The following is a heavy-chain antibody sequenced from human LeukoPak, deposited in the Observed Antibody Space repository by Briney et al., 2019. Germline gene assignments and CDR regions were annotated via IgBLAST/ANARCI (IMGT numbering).Heavy chain of an antibody. D-gene: IGHD6-13*01. Sequence: SETLSLTCAVYGGSFSGYYWSWIRQPPGKGLEWIGEINHSGSTNYNPSLKSRVTISVDTSKNQFSLKLSSVTAADTAVYYCANRIAAAGRGGGRFDPWGQGTLVTVSS. V-gene: IGHV4-34*01. CDR2: INHSGST. CDR1: GGSFSGYY. J-gene: IGHJ5*02. CDR3: ANRIAAAGRGGGRFDP.